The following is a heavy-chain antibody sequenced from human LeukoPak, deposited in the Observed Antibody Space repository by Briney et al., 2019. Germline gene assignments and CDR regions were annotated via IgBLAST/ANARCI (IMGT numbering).Heavy chain of an antibody. V-gene: IGHV3-21*04. D-gene: IGHD6-19*01. J-gene: IGHJ4*02. CDR2: IGSDGHI. Sequence: GGSLRLSCAASGFTFSSYEMNWVRQAPGKGLQWVSTIGSDGHIYYEDSVKGRVTISRDNARNSVFLQMNSLRAEDTAVYYCAKYEVGGEGFDYWGQGTLVTVSS. CDR1: GFTFSSYE. CDR3: AKYEVGGEGFDY.